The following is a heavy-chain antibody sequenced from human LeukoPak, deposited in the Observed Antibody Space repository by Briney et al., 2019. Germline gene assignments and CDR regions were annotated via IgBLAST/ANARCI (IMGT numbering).Heavy chain of an antibody. J-gene: IGHJ5*02. CDR3: ARDQGDIAADRPRFDP. CDR2: IYTSGST. CDR1: GGSISSYY. D-gene: IGHD6-13*01. Sequence: SETLSLTCTVSGGSISSYYWSWIRQPAGKGLEWIGRIYTSGSTNYNPSLKSRVTMSVDTSKNQFSLKLSSVTAADTAVYYCARDQGDIAADRPRFDPWGQGTLVTVSS. V-gene: IGHV4-4*07.